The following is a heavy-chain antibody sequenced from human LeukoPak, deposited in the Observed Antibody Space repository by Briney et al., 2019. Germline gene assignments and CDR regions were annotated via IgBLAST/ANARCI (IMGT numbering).Heavy chain of an antibody. V-gene: IGHV3-30*18. D-gene: IGHD2-15*01. Sequence: GGSLRLSCAASGFTFSSYGMHWVRQAPGKGLEWVAVISYDGSNKYYADSVKGRFTISRDNSKNTLYLQMNSLRAEDTAVYYCAKDADIVVVVAATNFDYWGQGTLVTVSS. CDR1: GFTFSSYG. CDR2: ISYDGSNK. J-gene: IGHJ4*02. CDR3: AKDADIVVVVAATNFDY.